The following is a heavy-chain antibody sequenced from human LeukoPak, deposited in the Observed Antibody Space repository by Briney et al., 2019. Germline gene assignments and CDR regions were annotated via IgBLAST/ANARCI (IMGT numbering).Heavy chain of an antibody. V-gene: IGHV4-38-2*01. CDR2: IYHSGST. CDR3: AGSSWRSYYYYYMDV. CDR1: GYSISSGYY. J-gene: IGHJ6*03. D-gene: IGHD6-13*01. Sequence: SETLSLTCAVSGYSISSGYYWGWIRPPPGKGLEWIGSIYHSGSTYYNPSLKSRVTISVDTSKNQFSLKLSSVTAADTAVYYCAGSSWRSYYYYYMDVWGKGTTVTVSS.